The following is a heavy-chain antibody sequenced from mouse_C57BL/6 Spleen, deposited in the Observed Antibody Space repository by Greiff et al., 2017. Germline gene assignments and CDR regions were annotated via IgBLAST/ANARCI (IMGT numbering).Heavy chain of an antibody. V-gene: IGHV1-55*01. Sequence: QVQLQQPGAELVKPGASVKMSCKASGYTFTSYWITWVKQRPGQGLEWIGDIYPGSGSTNYNEKFKSKATLTVDTSSSTAYMQLSSLTSEDSAVYYCARKWGLNSNLWDFGGRGTGTTVTAAS. CDR3: ARKWGLNSNLWDFGG. J-gene: IGHJ1*03. CDR2: IYPGSGST. CDR1: GYTFTSYW. D-gene: IGHD2-5*01.